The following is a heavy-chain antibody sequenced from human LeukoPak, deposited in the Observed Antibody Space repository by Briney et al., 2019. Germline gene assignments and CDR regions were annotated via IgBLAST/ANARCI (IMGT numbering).Heavy chain of an antibody. CDR3: ARTYGDYVYILGY. D-gene: IGHD4-17*01. CDR2: INSDGSTT. Sequence: GGSLRLSCAASGFSFSSYWMHWVRQAPGKGLVWVSRINSDGSTTIYADSVKGRFTISRDNAKNTVYLQMNSLRAEDTAVYYCARTYGDYVYILGYWGQGTLVTVSS. CDR1: GFSFSSYW. V-gene: IGHV3-74*01. J-gene: IGHJ4*02.